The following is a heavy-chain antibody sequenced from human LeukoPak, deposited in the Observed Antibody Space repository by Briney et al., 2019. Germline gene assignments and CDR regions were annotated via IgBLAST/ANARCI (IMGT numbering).Heavy chain of an antibody. Sequence: GGSLRLSCEASGFTFTSSGMHWVRQAPGKGLEWVSYISGSTSAVYYADSVRGRFTISRDNAKNSLYLQMNSLRDDDTAVYYCARRERQSANYYYFDYWGQGTLVTVSS. V-gene: IGHV3-48*02. CDR3: ARRERQSANYYYFDY. J-gene: IGHJ4*02. CDR2: ISGSTSAV. D-gene: IGHD4/OR15-4a*01. CDR1: GFTFTSSG.